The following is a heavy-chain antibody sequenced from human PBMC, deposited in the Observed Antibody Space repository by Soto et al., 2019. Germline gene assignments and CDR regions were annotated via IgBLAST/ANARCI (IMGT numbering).Heavy chain of an antibody. CDR3: ARDRRSGWYSDYFDY. CDR1: GGSISSYY. CDR2: IYYSGST. Sequence: SETLSLTCTVSGGSISSYYWSWIRQPPGKGLEWIGYIYYSGSTNYNPSLKSRVTISVDTSKNQFSLKLSSVTAADTAVYYCARDRRSGWYSDYFDYWGQGTLVTVSS. D-gene: IGHD6-19*01. J-gene: IGHJ4*02. V-gene: IGHV4-59*01.